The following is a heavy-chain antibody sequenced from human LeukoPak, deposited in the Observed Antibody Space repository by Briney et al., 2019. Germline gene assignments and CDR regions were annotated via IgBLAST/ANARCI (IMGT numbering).Heavy chain of an antibody. CDR3: ARGKRSTSLSYYFDY. CDR2: IYYSGST. V-gene: IGHV4-59*01. D-gene: IGHD2-2*01. J-gene: IGHJ4*02. CDR1: GGSISSYY. Sequence: SETLSLTCTVSGGSISSYYWSWIRQPPGKGLEWIGYIYYSGSTNYTPSLKSRVTISVDTSKNQFSLKLSSVTAADTAVYYCARGKRSTSLSYYFDYWGQGTLVTVSS.